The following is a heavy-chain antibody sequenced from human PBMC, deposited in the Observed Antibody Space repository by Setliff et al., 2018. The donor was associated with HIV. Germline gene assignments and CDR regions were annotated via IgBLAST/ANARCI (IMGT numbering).Heavy chain of an antibody. CDR3: ARDRIPKRGYTYREPDFDS. Sequence: GASVKVSCKASGYTFPSYDINWVRQATGQGLEWMGWMNPNSGNTGYAQKFQGRLTMTRNTSISTGYMEVNSLRLEDTAVYYCARDRIPKRGYTYREPDFDSWGQGTLVTVSS. V-gene: IGHV1-8*01. CDR2: MNPNSGNT. D-gene: IGHD3-16*02. J-gene: IGHJ4*02. CDR1: GYTFPSYD.